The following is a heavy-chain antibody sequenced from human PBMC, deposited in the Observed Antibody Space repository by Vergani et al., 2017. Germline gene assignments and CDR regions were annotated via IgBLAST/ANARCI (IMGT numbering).Heavy chain of an antibody. V-gene: IGHV3-30-3*01. CDR2: ISYDGSNK. CDR3: ARDDVLWFTARLGAGY. CDR1: GFTFSSYA. Sequence: QVQLVESGGGVVQPGRSLRLSCAASGFTFSSYAMHWVRQAPGKGLEWVAVISYDGSNKYYADSVKGRFTISRDNTKNTLSLQMNSLRAEDTAVYYCARDDVLWFTARLGAGYWGQGTLVTVSS. D-gene: IGHD4/OR15-4a*01. J-gene: IGHJ4*02.